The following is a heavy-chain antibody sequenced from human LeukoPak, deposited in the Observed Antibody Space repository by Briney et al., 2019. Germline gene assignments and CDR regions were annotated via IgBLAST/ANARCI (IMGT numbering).Heavy chain of an antibody. CDR1: GFTFSSYW. D-gene: IGHD3-16*01. J-gene: IGHJ4*02. Sequence: GGSLRLSCAASGFTFSSYWMSWVRQAPGKGLEWVANIKQDGSEKYYVDSVKGRFTISRDNAKNSLYLQMNSLRAEDTAVYYCARDFEGLRLGESGGYWGQGTLVTVSS. CDR3: ARDFEGLRLGESGGY. CDR2: IKQDGSEK. V-gene: IGHV3-7*01.